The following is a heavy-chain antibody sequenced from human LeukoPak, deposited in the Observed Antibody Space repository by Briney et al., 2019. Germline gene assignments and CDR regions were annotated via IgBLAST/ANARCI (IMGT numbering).Heavy chain of an antibody. Sequence: GRSLRLSCAASGFTFSTYAMHWVRQTPAKGLEWVAVISYDENNKYYADSVKGRFTISRDNSKNTLFLQMNSLRTEDTAVYYCTRGDGLKVFDYWGQGTLVTVSS. CDR2: ISYDENNK. J-gene: IGHJ4*02. CDR1: GFTFSTYA. CDR3: TRGDGLKVFDY. V-gene: IGHV3-30-3*01. D-gene: IGHD5-24*01.